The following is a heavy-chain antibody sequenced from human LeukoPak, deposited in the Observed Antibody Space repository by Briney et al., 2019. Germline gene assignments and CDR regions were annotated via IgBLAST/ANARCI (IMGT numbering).Heavy chain of an antibody. D-gene: IGHD2-2*01. J-gene: IGHJ4*02. CDR2: ISGSGGST. CDR3: AKDRHLGVVVPAAIHY. V-gene: IGHV3-23*01. CDR1: GFTFSSYA. Sequence: PGGSLRLSCAASGFTFSSYAMSWVRQAPGKGLEWVSAISGSGGSTYYADSVKGRFTISGANSKNTLYLQMNSLRTEDTAVYYCAKDRHLGVVVPAAIHYGGQGTLVTVSS.